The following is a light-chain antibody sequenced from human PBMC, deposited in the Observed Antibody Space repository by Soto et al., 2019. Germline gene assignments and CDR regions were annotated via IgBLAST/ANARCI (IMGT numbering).Light chain of an antibody. Sequence: IVMTQSPATLSVSPGERDTLPCRASQSVSSNLAWYQQKPGQAPRLLIYGASTRATGIPARFSGSGSGTEFTLTISSLQSEDFAVYYCQQYNNWPPTFGQGTKVDIK. CDR2: GAS. CDR1: QSVSSN. CDR3: QQYNNWPPT. J-gene: IGKJ1*01. V-gene: IGKV3-15*01.